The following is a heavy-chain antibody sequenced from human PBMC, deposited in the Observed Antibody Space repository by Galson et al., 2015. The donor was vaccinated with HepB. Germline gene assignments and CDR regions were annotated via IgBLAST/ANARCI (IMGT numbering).Heavy chain of an antibody. D-gene: IGHD3-3*01. CDR3: AKESNFGVGLVDY. CDR1: GFTFSNYA. Sequence: SLRLSCAASGFTFSNYAMNWVRQAPGKGLEWVSVISNSGGSTYYADSVKGRFTISRDKSKNMLYLQMNSLRVEDTAVYHCAKESNFGVGLVDYWGQGTLVTVSS. V-gene: IGHV3-23*01. J-gene: IGHJ4*02. CDR2: ISNSGGST.